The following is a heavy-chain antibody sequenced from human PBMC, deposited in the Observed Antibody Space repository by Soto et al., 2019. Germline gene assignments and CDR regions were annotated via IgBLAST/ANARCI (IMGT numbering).Heavy chain of an antibody. J-gene: IGHJ6*02. D-gene: IGHD6-13*01. V-gene: IGHV1-24*01. CDR2: FDPEDGET. CDR3: AAQQLVLLGGYYYYGMDV. Sequence: ASVKFSCKVSGYTLTELSMHWVQQAPGKGLEWMGGFDPEDGETIYAQKFQGRVTMTEDTSTDTAYMELSSLRSEDTAVYYCAAQQLVLLGGYYYYGMDVWGQGTTVTVS. CDR1: GYTLTELS.